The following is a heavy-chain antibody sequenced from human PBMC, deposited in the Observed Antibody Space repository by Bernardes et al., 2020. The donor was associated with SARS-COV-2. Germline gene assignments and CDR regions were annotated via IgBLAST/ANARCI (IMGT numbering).Heavy chain of an antibody. CDR3: ARDPGEVQTILGVVTGPESLDY. D-gene: IGHD3-3*01. J-gene: IGHJ4*02. CDR1: GDSLSNSF. V-gene: IGHV4-59*12. CDR2: IYYSGST. Sequence: SEPLSLTCAVSGDSLSNSFWSWIRQSPGRGLEWIGYIYYSGSTAYNPSLKSRVTISVDTSKSQFSLVLTSVTAADTAVYYCARDPGEVQTILGVVTGPESLDYWGQGTLVTVSS.